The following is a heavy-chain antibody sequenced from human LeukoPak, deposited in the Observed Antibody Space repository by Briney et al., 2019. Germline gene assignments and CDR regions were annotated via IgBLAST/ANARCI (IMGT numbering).Heavy chain of an antibody. D-gene: IGHD3-10*01. J-gene: IGHJ6*02. CDR2: IFHSGNT. V-gene: IGHV4-30-4*01. Sequence: SQTLSLTCAVSGDSISSDDYYWTWLRQPPGKGLEWIVYIFHSGNTYYNPSLKSRLSMSIDTSKNQFSLKLSSVTAADTAVYYCAGYHTRYDSGRYPAHYYEYGLDVWGQGTTVSVSS. CDR1: GDSISSDDYY. CDR3: AGYHTRYDSGRYPAHYYEYGLDV.